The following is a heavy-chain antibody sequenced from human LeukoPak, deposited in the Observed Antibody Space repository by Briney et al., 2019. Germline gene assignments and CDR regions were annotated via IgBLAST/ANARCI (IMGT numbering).Heavy chain of an antibody. CDR1: GYTFTSHG. Sequence: GASVKVSCKASGYTFTSHGISWVRQAPGQGLEWMGWISAYNGNTNYAQKLQGRVTMTTDTSTSTAYMELRSLRYDDTAVYYCARDRPEGVLYYYYYYGMDVWGQGTTVTVSS. D-gene: IGHD6-6*01. CDR2: ISAYNGNT. V-gene: IGHV1-18*01. CDR3: ARDRPEGVLYYYYYYGMDV. J-gene: IGHJ6*02.